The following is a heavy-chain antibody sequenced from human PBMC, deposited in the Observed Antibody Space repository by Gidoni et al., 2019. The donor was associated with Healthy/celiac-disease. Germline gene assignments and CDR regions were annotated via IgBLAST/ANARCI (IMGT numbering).Heavy chain of an antibody. Sequence: QLQLQESGPGLVKPSETLSLTCTVSGGSISSSSYYWGWIRQPPGKGLEWIGSIYYSGSTYYNPSLKSRVTISVDTSKNQFSLKLSSVTAADTAVYYCAEVVTAMGRYFDYWGQGTLVTVSS. D-gene: IGHD5-18*01. CDR1: GGSISSSSYY. V-gene: IGHV4-39*01. CDR2: IYYSGST. J-gene: IGHJ4*02. CDR3: AEVVTAMGRYFDY.